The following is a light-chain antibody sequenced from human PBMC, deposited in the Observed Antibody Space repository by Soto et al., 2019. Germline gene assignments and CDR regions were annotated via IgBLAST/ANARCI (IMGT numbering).Light chain of an antibody. Sequence: EIVLTQSPGTLSLSPVERATLSCRASQSVRSNYLAWYQQKPGRAPRLLIYGASSRATGIPDRFSGSGSGTDFTLTISRLEPEDFAVYYCQQYGSSPRAFGGGTKVDIK. CDR2: GAS. J-gene: IGKJ4*01. V-gene: IGKV3-20*01. CDR3: QQYGSSPRA. CDR1: QSVRSNY.